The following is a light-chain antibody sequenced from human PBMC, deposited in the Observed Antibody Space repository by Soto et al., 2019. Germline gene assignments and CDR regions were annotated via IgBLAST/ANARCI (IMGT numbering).Light chain of an antibody. CDR1: QSVTKN. CDR2: GAS. J-gene: IGKJ1*01. Sequence: EIVMTQSPGTMSVSPGESATLSCRASQSVTKNFLAWYQQKPGQAPRLLIYGASSRPGGIPDRFSGSASGTEFTLTISSLQSEDFAVYYCQQYNNWPPWTFGQGTKVDIK. CDR3: QQYNNWPPWT. V-gene: IGKV3D-15*01.